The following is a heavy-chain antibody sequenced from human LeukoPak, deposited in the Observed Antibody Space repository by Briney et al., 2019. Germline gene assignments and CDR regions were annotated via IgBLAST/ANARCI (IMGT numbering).Heavy chain of an antibody. V-gene: IGHV1-69*05. J-gene: IGHJ4*02. CDR2: IIPIFGTA. CDR1: GGTFSSYA. D-gene: IGHD3-3*02. CDR3: ARHFWSGYYRDY. Sequence: ASVQVSCKASGGTFSSYAISWVRQAPGQGLEWMGGIIPIFGTANYAQKFQGRVTITTDESTSTAYMELSSLRSEDTAVYYCARHFWSGYYRDYWGQGTLVTVSS.